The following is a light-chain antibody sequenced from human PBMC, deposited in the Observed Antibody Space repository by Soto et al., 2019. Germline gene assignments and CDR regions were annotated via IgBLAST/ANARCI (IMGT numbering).Light chain of an antibody. J-gene: IGLJ1*01. Sequence: QSALTQPASVSGSPGQSITISCTGTSSDVGGYNYVSWYQHHPGKAPKLIIFDVSNRPSGVPDRFSGSKSGTSASLAITGLQAEDEADYYCQSYDGTLSGSYVFGIGTKLTVL. V-gene: IGLV2-14*03. CDR2: DVS. CDR3: QSYDGTLSGSYV. CDR1: SSDVGGYNY.